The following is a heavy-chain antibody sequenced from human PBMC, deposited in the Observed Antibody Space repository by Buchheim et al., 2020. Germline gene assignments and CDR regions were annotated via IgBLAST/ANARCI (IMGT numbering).Heavy chain of an antibody. Sequence: QITLKESGPTLVKPTQTLTLTCTFSGFSLSTSGVGVGWIRPPPGKALEWLALIYWDDTTRYSPSLKSRPSITRDTSKNQVVLTNTNMDPVDTATYYCANRHWSNYYFDSWGQGTLGTVSS. CDR3: ANRHWSNYYFDS. D-gene: IGHD3-3*01. J-gene: IGHJ4*02. CDR2: IYWDDTT. V-gene: IGHV2-5*02. CDR1: GFSLSTSGVG.